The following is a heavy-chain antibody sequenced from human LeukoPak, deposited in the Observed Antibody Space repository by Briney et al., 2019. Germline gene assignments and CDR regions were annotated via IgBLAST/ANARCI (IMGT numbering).Heavy chain of an antibody. V-gene: IGHV4-34*01. CDR2: INHSGST. CDR1: GGSISSYY. J-gene: IGHJ4*02. D-gene: IGHD3-22*01. Sequence: SETLSLTCTVSGGSISSYYWSWIRQPPGKGVEWIGEINHSGSTNYNPSLKSRVTISVDTSKNQFSLKLSSVTAADTAVYYCARTPNLPERVSGLLDYWGQGTLVTVSS. CDR3: ARTPNLPERVSGLLDY.